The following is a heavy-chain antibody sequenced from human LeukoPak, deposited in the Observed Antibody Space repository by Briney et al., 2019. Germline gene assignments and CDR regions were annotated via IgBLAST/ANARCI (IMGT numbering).Heavy chain of an antibody. D-gene: IGHD2-15*01. V-gene: IGHV1-69*05. CDR3: ARXKGYCSGGSCYRPYYFDY. Sequence: SVKVSCKASGGTLSSYAISWVRQAPGQGLEWMGRIIPIFGTANYAQKFQGRVTITTDESTSTAYMELSSLRSEDTAVYYCARXKGYCSGGSCYRPYYFDYWGQGXLVTV. J-gene: IGHJ4*02. CDR1: GGTLSSYA. CDR2: IIPIFGTA.